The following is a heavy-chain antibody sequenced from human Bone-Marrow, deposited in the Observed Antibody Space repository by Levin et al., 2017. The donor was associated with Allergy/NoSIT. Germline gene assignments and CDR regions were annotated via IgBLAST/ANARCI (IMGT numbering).Heavy chain of an antibody. CDR2: MNPNSGDT. Sequence: GASVKVSCKASGYTFTTYDINWVRQATTGQGLEWLGWMNPNSGDTGYAQNFQGRLSMTRDTSISTAYMELSSLRSDDTAVYYCARNPAKTGWFDPWGQGTLVIVSS. D-gene: IGHD2-2*01. CDR3: ARNPAKTGWFDP. CDR1: GYTFTTYD. J-gene: IGHJ5*01. V-gene: IGHV1-8*01.